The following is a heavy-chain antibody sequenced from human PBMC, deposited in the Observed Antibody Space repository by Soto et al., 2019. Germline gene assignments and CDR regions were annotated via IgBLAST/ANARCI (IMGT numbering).Heavy chain of an antibody. J-gene: IGHJ4*02. Sequence: EVQLVESGGGLVKPGGSLRLSCAASGFTFSSYSMNWVRQAPGKGLEWVSSISSSSSYIYYADSVKGTSTISRDNAKNSLYLQMTTLRAEDTAVYYCARDQPASSYGSGLGYWGQGTLVTVSS. V-gene: IGHV3-21*01. D-gene: IGHD5-18*01. CDR3: ARDQPASSYGSGLGY. CDR1: GFTFSSYS. CDR2: ISSSSSYI.